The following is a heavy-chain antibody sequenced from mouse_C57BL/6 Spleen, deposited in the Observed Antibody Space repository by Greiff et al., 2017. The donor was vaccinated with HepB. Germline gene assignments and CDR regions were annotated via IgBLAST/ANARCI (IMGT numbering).Heavy chain of an antibody. D-gene: IGHD1-1*01. CDR2: INPSNGGT. J-gene: IGHJ1*03. CDR1: GYTFTSYW. CDR3: ARETVVAHWYFDV. Sequence: VQLQQPGTELVKPGASVKLSCKASGYTFTSYWMHWVKQRPGQGLEWIGNINPSNGGTNYNEKFKSKATLTVDKSSSTAYMQLSSLTSEDSAAYYCARETVVAHWYFDVWGTGTTVTVSS. V-gene: IGHV1-53*01.